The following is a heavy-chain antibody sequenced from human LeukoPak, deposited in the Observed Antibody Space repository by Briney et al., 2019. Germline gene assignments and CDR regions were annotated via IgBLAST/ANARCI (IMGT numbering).Heavy chain of an antibody. V-gene: IGHV3-66*02. CDR2: IYSGGST. D-gene: IGHD5-18*01. J-gene: IGHJ6*02. CDR1: GFTVSSNY. CDR3: ARDPGYSYGSYYGMDV. Sequence: GGSLRLSCAASGFTVSSNYMSWVRQAPGKGLEWVSVIYSGGSTYYADSVKGRFTISRVNSKNTLYLQMNSLRAEDTAVYYCARDPGYSYGSYYGMDVWGQGTTVTVSS.